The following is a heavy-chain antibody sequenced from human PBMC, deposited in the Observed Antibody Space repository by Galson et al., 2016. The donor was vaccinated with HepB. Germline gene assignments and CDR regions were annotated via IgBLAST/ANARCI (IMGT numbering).Heavy chain of an antibody. CDR2: VYWNDDK. J-gene: IGHJ4*02. Sequence: PALVKPTQTLTLTCTFSTFSFSSSGMGVGWIRQPPGKALEWLALVYWNDDKRYSPSLKSRLTTPKDTPKNQVVLTMVNMDPLDTATYYCAHVRGYSYGHCFDYWGQGILVTVSS. D-gene: IGHD5-18*01. CDR1: TFSFSSSGMG. V-gene: IGHV2-5*01. CDR3: AHVRGYSYGHCFDY.